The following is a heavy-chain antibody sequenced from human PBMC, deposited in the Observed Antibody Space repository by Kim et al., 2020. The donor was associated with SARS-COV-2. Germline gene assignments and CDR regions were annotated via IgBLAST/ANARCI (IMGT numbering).Heavy chain of an antibody. CDR2: IKSKTDGGTT. Sequence: GGSLRLSCAASGFTFSNAWMSWVRQAPGKGLEWVGRIKSKTDGGTTDYAAPVKGRFTISRDDSKNTLYLQMNSLKTADTAVYYCTTGRGSGDLNYWGQGTLVTVSS. V-gene: IGHV3-15*01. CDR1: GFTFSNAW. D-gene: IGHD7-27*01. CDR3: TTGRGSGDLNY. J-gene: IGHJ4*02.